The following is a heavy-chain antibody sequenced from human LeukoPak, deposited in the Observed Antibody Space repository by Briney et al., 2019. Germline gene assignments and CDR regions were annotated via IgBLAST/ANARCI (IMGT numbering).Heavy chain of an antibody. Sequence: SETLSLTCAVSGYSISSGYYWGWIRQPPGKGLEGIGSIYHTGSTYYNPSLKSRVTISVDTSKNQFSLNLSSVTAADTAVYYCARAAGTVTTPFDYWGQGTLVTVSS. D-gene: IGHD4-17*01. J-gene: IGHJ4*02. CDR1: GYSISSGYY. CDR3: ARAAGTVTTPFDY. CDR2: IYHTGST. V-gene: IGHV4-38-2*01.